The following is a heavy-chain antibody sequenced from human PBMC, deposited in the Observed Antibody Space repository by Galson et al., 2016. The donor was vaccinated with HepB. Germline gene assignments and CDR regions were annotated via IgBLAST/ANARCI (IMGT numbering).Heavy chain of an antibody. CDR2: IKEDASEK. CDR1: GFTFSRYW. CDR3: ARDEGTELYGFY. D-gene: IGHD3-10*01. Sequence: SLRLSCAASGFTFSRYWMSWVRQAPGKGLEWVANIKEDASEKYYVDSVKGRFTISRDNAKNSVYLQINSLRVEDTAVYYCARDEGTELYGFYGGRGILVTVST. V-gene: IGHV3-7*01. J-gene: IGHJ4*02.